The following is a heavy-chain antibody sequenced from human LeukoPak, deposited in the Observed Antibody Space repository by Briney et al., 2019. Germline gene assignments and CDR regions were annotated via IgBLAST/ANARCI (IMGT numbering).Heavy chain of an antibody. CDR1: GYSISSGYY. CDR2: IYHSGST. J-gene: IGHJ5*02. Sequence: SETLSLTCTVSGYSISSGYYWGWIRQPPGKGLEWIGSIYHSGSTYYNPSLKSRVTISVDTSKNQFSLKLSSVTAADTAVYYCAREGLNMVRGVIPKEAWGWFDPWGQGTPVTVSS. CDR3: AREGLNMVRGVIPKEAWGWFDP. V-gene: IGHV4-38-2*02. D-gene: IGHD3-10*01.